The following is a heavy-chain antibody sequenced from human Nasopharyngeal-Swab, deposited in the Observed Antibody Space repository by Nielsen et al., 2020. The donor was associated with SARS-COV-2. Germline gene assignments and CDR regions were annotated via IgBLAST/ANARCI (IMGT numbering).Heavy chain of an antibody. V-gene: IGHV1-3*04. CDR2: VNTGNGNT. CDR1: RYTFSSYS. J-gene: IGHJ4*02. CDR3: ARGGSLGGDLDY. Sequence: ASVKVSCKASRYTFSSYSMHWVRQAPGQRPEWMGCVNTGNGNTRYSQKFQDRVTMTRDTSTTTAYMELSSLESEDTAVYYCARGGSLGGDLDYWGQGTLVTVSS. D-gene: IGHD1-26*01.